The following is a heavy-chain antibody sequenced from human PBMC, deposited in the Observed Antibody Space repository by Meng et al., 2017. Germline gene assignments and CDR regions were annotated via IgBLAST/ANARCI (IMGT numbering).Heavy chain of an antibody. CDR3: ARDVITVTHYYYYYGMDV. D-gene: IGHD4-17*01. CDR2: ISYDGSNK. CDR1: GFTFSSYA. J-gene: IGHJ6*02. Sequence: GESLKISCAASGFTFSSYAMHWVRQAPGKGLEWVAVISYDGSNKYYADSVKGRFTISRDNPKNTLYLQMNSLRAEDTAVYYCARDVITVTHYYYYYGMDVWGQGTTVTVSS. V-gene: IGHV3-30*04.